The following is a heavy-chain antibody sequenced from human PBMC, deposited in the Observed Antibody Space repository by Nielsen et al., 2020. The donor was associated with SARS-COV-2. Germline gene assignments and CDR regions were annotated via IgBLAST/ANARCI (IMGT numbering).Heavy chain of an antibody. CDR3: ARSIKPKWLRPLTDWFDP. J-gene: IGHJ5*02. Sequence: SETLSLTCTVSGGSISSSSYYWGWIRQPPGKGLEWIGSIYYSGSTYYNPSLKSRVTISVDTSKNQFSLKLSSVTAADTAVYYCARSIKPKWLRPLTDWFDPWGQGTLVTVSS. V-gene: IGHV4-39*01. CDR2: IYYSGST. CDR1: GGSISSSSYY. D-gene: IGHD5-12*01.